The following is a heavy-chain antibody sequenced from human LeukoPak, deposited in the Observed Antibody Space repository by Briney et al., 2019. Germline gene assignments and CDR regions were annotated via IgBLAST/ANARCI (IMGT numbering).Heavy chain of an antibody. CDR1: GGTFSSYA. D-gene: IGHD6-13*01. CDR3: ARASIAAAGSEPVDY. CDR2: IIPNSGGT. Sequence: ASVKVSCKASGGTFSSYAISWVRQAPGQGLEWMGGIIPNSGGTNYAQKFQGWVTMTRDTSISTAYMELSRLRSDDTAVYYCARASIAAAGSEPVDYWGQGTLVTVSS. V-gene: IGHV1-2*04. J-gene: IGHJ4*02.